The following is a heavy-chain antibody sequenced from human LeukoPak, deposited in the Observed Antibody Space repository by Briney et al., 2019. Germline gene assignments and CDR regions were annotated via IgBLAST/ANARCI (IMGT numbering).Heavy chain of an antibody. D-gene: IGHD6-19*01. CDR1: GDSISSDY. J-gene: IGHJ4*02. CDR3: ARGGWSLDY. V-gene: IGHV4-59*01. CDR2: IHYSGTT. Sequence: PSETLSLTCSVSGDSISSDYWTWIREPPGKGLEWIGYIHYSGTTNYNPSLKSRITTSLDTSKNQFSLKLNSVTAADTAVYYCARGGWSLDYWGQGTLVTVSS.